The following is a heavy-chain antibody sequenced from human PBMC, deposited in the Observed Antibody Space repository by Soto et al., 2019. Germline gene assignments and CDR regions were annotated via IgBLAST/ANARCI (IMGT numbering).Heavy chain of an antibody. V-gene: IGHV1-69*13. Sequence: GASVKVSCKASGGTFSSYAISWVRQAPGQGLEWMGGIIPIFGTANYAQKFQGRVTITADESTSTAYMELSSLRSEDTAVYYCASTRSVVVVAATFGYFDYWGQGTLVTVPQ. CDR2: IIPIFGTA. CDR1: GGTFSSYA. J-gene: IGHJ4*02. D-gene: IGHD2-15*01. CDR3: ASTRSVVVVAATFGYFDY.